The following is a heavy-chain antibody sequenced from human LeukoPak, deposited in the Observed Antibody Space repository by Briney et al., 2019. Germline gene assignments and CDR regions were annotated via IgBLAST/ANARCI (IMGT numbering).Heavy chain of an antibody. D-gene: IGHD5-24*01. Sequence: SETLSLTCTVSGASIVRDYWSWVRQPPGTGLQWIGYVYETGSRNYNPSLERRVSISLDRSKNQFSLRLDSVTAADTAMYYCAREHRGRDGYTLDYWGQGILVTVSS. CDR2: VYETGSR. V-gene: IGHV4-59*12. CDR3: AREHRGRDGYTLDY. J-gene: IGHJ4*02. CDR1: GASIVRDY.